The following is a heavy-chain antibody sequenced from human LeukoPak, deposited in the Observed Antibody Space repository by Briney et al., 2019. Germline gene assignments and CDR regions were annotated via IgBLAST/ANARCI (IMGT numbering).Heavy chain of an antibody. CDR3: ARVDGGEWYYFDY. CDR1: GYTFTGYY. V-gene: IGHV1-2*02. Sequence: ASVKVSCKASGYTFTGYYMHWVRQAPGQGLEWMGWINPNNGGTNYAQKFQGRVSMTLDTSISTGYMELSRLRSDDTAIYFCARVDGGEWYYFDYWGQGTLVTVFS. D-gene: IGHD2-8*02. J-gene: IGHJ4*02. CDR2: INPNNGGT.